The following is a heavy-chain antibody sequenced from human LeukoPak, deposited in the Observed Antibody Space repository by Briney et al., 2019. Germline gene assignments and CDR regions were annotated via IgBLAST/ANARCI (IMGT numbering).Heavy chain of an antibody. V-gene: IGHV3-30*11. CDR2: ISYVVSNK. D-gene: IGHD2-2*01. CDR1: GFTFSSYA. CDR3: ARGLGYCSSTSCPTHLDV. J-gene: IGHJ6*02. Sequence: GSLRPSCAASGFTFSSYAMHCVRHAPGKGLEWVAVISYVVSNKYYAAYVEGRLTISRDNSKNTLYLQMNSLRAEDTAVYYCARGLGYCSSTSCPTHLDVWGQATTVTVPS.